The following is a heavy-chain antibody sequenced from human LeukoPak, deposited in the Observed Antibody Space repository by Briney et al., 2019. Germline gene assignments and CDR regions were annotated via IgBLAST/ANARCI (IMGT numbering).Heavy chain of an antibody. CDR2: IYSGGST. CDR3: ARAVLATKSEHWFDS. CDR1: GFTVSSNY. Sequence: PGGSLRLSCAAAGFTVSSNYMSWVRQAPGKWLEWVSVIYSGGSTYYADSVKGRFTISRDNSKNTLYLQMNSLRAEDTAVYYCARAVLATKSEHWFDSWGQGTLVTVSS. D-gene: IGHD2-8*01. V-gene: IGHV3-53*01. J-gene: IGHJ5*01.